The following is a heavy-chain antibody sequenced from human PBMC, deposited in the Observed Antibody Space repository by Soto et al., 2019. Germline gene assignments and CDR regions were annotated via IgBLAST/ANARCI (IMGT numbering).Heavy chain of an antibody. J-gene: IGHJ6*02. V-gene: IGHV3-33*01. CDR1: GFTLSSYG. CDR2: IWYDGSYK. Sequence: QVQLVESGGGVVQPGRSLRLSCVASGFTLSSYGMNWVRQAPGKGLEWVAVIWYDGSYKYYADSVKGRFTISRDNSKNTLYLQMISLRAEDTAVYYCARDPANGMDVWGQGTTVTVSS. CDR3: ARDPANGMDV.